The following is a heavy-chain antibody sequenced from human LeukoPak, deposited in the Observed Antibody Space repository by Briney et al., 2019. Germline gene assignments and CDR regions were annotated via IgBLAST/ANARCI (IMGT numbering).Heavy chain of an antibody. D-gene: IGHD3-9*01. J-gene: IGHJ4*02. CDR3: ARGVDILTGYTSYFDY. CDR1: GYTFTSYD. CDR2: MNHNSGNT. V-gene: IGHV1-8*01. Sequence: ASVKVSCKASGYTFTSYDINWVRQATGQGLEWMGWMNHNSGNTGYAQKFQGRVTMTRNTSISTAYMELSSLRSEDTAVYYCARGVDILTGYTSYFDYWGQGTLVTVSS.